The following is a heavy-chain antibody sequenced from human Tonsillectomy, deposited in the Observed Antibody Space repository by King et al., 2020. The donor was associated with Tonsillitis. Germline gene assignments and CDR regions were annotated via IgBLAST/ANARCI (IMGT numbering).Heavy chain of an antibody. V-gene: IGHV3-9*01. D-gene: IGHD1-26*01. Sequence: VQLVESGGGLVQPGRSLRLSCAASGFTFDDYAMHWVRQAPGKGLEWVSGISWNGGSIGYADSVKGRFTISRDNAKNSLYLQMNSLRAEDTALYYCAKDIVGATTVFFDYWGQGTLVTVSS. CDR2: ISWNGGSI. J-gene: IGHJ4*02. CDR3: AKDIVGATTVFFDY. CDR1: GFTFDDYA.